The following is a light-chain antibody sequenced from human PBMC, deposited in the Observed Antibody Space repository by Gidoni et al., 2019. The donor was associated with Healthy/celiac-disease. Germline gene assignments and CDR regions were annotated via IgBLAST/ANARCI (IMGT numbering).Light chain of an antibody. CDR1: QSFSSY. CDR3: QQRSNWPGT. Sequence: EIVLPQSPATLSLFPGERATLSCRASQSFSSYLDWYQQKPGQAHRLLIYDASNRATGLPARFSGSGSGTDFTLTISSLEPEDFAVYYCQQRSNWPGTFGGGTKVEIK. J-gene: IGKJ4*01. V-gene: IGKV3-11*01. CDR2: DAS.